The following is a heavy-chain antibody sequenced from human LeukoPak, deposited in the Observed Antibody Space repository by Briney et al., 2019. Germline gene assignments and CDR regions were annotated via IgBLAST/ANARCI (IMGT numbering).Heavy chain of an antibody. D-gene: IGHD2-15*01. Sequence: GGSLRLSCAASGFTFSSYGMHWVRQAPGKGLEWVAFIRYDGSNKYYADSVKGRFTISRDNSKNTLYPQMNSLRAEDTAVYYCAKAPYCSGGSCYDDYWGQGTLVTVSS. CDR1: GFTFSSYG. J-gene: IGHJ4*02. CDR2: IRYDGSNK. V-gene: IGHV3-30*02. CDR3: AKAPYCSGGSCYDDY.